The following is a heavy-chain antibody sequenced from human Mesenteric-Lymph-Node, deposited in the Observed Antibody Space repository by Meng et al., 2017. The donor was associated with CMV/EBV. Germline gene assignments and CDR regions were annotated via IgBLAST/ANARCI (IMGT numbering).Heavy chain of an antibody. Sequence: GGSLRLSCAVSGFTFDDYAMHWVRQAPGKGLEWVSGISWNRGSIGYPDSVKGRFTISSDNAKNSLYLQMTSVRAEDTALYYCAKGSAEKVFLGYFDYWGQGTLVTVSS. CDR3: AKGSAEKVFLGYFDY. CDR1: GFTFDDYA. D-gene: IGHD2/OR15-2a*01. CDR2: ISWNRGSI. V-gene: IGHV3-9*01. J-gene: IGHJ4*02.